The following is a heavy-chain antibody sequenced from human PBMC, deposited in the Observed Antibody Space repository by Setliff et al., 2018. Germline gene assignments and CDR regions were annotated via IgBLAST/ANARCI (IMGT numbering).Heavy chain of an antibody. D-gene: IGHD3-22*01. Sequence: SVKVSCKASGGTFSSYAISWVRQAPGQGLEWMGGIIPIFGTANYAQKFQGRVTITADESTSTAYMELSSLRSEDTAVYYCSRDGDNYYDSSGYYLNHAFDIWGQGTMVTVSS. CDR1: GGTFSSYA. CDR3: SRDGDNYYDSSGYYLNHAFDI. CDR2: IIPIFGTA. V-gene: IGHV1-69*13. J-gene: IGHJ3*02.